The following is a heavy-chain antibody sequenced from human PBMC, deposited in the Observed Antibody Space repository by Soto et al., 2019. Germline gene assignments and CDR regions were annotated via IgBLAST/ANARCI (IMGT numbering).Heavy chain of an antibody. J-gene: IGHJ4*02. V-gene: IGHV1-2*02. CDR1: GYTFTGYY. CDR3: ARGERVAATLGFPDY. D-gene: IGHD2-15*01. CDR2: INPNSGGT. Sequence: QVQLVQSGAEVKKPGASVKVSCKASGYTFTGYYMHWVRQAPGQGLEWMGWINPNSGGTNYAQKFQGRVTMTRDMSISTAYMELSRLRSDDTAVYYCARGERVAATLGFPDYWGQGTLVTVSS.